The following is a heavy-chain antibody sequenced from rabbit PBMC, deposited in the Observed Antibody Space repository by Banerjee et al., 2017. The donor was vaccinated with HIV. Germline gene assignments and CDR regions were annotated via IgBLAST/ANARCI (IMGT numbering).Heavy chain of an antibody. D-gene: IGHD4-1*01. CDR2: IYTSSGSS. CDR3: ARDLAGVIGWNFHL. Sequence: QSLEESGGDLVKPGASLTLTCTASGFDISNYHMCWVRQAPGKGLEWIGCIYTSSGSSYYASRAKGRFTISKTSSTTVTLQMTSLTAADTATYFCARDLAGVIGWNFHLWGPGTLVTVS. CDR1: GFDISNYH. V-gene: IGHV1S40*01. J-gene: IGHJ4*01.